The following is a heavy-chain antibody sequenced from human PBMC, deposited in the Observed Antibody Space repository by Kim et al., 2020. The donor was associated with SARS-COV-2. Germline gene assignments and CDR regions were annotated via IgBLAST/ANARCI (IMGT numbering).Heavy chain of an antibody. D-gene: IGHD2-2*01. CDR3: ARDSASFYCSSTSCYAPVDYYGMDV. Sequence: SETLSLTCTVSGGSISSGGYYWSWIRQHPGKGLEWIGYIYYSGSTYYNPSLKSRVTISVDTSKNQFSLKLSSVTAADTAVYYCARDSASFYCSSTSCYAPVDYYGMDVWGQGTTVTVSS. CDR2: IYYSGST. CDR1: GGSISSGGYY. J-gene: IGHJ6*02. V-gene: IGHV4-31*03.